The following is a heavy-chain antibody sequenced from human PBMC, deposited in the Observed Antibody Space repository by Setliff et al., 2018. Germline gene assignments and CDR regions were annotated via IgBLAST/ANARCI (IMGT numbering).Heavy chain of an antibody. J-gene: IGHJ6*03. CDR3: MSTPSGTYSTYYYYYNMDV. D-gene: IGHD3-10*01. CDR2: IKSKPDGETT. V-gene: IGHV3-15*01. Sequence: GGSLRLSCAASGFTFSDAWMTWVRQAPGKGLEWVGRIKSKPDGETTVYAAPVKGRFIISRDDSKRTLYLQMNSLKNEDTALYYCMSTPSGTYSTYYYYYNMDVWGKGTQVTVSS. CDR1: GFTFSDAW.